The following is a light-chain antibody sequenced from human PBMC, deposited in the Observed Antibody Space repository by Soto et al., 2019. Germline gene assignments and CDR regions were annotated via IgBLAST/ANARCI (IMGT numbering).Light chain of an antibody. J-gene: IGKJ4*01. V-gene: IGKV3-15*01. CDR2: GAS. CDR1: QSVSSN. CDR3: QHYNNWPPLT. Sequence: EIVMTQSPATLSVSPWERATLSCRASQSVSSNLAWYQQKPGQAPRLLIYGASTRATGIPARFSGSGSGTDFTLTIHSLQSEDSAVYYCQHYNNWPPLTFGGGTKVDIK.